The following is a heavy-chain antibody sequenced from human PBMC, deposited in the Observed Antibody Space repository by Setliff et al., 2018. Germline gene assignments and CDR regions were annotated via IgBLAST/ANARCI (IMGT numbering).Heavy chain of an antibody. CDR2: IYYRGIA. J-gene: IGHJ4*02. V-gene: IGHV4-39*01. D-gene: IGHD6-19*01. CDR1: GASISTTNY. Sequence: PSETLSLTCTVSGASISTTNYWGWVRQSPEKGLEWIGSIYYRGIAFYNPSLRSRVTMSVDTSKNQFSLNLTSVTAADTAVYYCARASVVHAVAIGYWGQGTLVSVSS. CDR3: ARASVVHAVAIGY.